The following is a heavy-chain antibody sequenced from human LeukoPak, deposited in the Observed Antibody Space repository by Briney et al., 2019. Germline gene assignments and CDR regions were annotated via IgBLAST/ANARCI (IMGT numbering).Heavy chain of an antibody. CDR2: IVVGSGNT. Sequence: AASVKVSCKASGFTFTSSAMQWVRQARGQRLEWIGWIVVGSGNTNYAQKFQERVTITRDMSTSTAYMELSSLRSEDTAVYYCAASTMVRGVTVSRYFDYWGQGTLVTVSS. CDR1: GFTFTSSA. D-gene: IGHD3-10*01. V-gene: IGHV1-58*02. CDR3: AASTMVRGVTVSRYFDY. J-gene: IGHJ4*02.